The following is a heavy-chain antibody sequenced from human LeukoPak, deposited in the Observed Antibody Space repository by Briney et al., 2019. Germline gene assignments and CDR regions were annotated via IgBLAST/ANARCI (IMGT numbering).Heavy chain of an antibody. CDR2: ISNDGDT. CDR1: GFSVSSNY. Sequence: GGSLRLSCAASGFSVSSNYMIWVRQGPGKGLECVSVISNDGDTYYADSVKGRFTISRDTSKNTVSLQMNSLRAEDTAVYYCAGDKTTGGWYEIDYWGQGTLVTVSS. D-gene: IGHD6-19*01. CDR3: AGDKTTGGWYEIDY. V-gene: IGHV3-53*01. J-gene: IGHJ4*02.